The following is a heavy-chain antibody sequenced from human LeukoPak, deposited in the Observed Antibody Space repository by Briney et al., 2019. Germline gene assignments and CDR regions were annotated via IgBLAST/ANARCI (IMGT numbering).Heavy chain of an antibody. CDR1: GGSISSYY. Sequence: SETLSLTCTVSGGSISSYYWSWIRQPPGKGLEWIGYIYYSGSTNYNPSLKSRVTISVDTSKNQFSLKLSSVTAADTAVYYRARDQGLDRQGFDYWGQGTLVTVSS. CDR2: IYYSGST. J-gene: IGHJ4*02. V-gene: IGHV4-59*01. D-gene: IGHD3-9*01. CDR3: ARDQGLDRQGFDY.